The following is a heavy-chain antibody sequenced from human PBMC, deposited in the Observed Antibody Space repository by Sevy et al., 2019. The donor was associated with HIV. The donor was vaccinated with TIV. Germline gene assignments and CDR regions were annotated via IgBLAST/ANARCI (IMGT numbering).Heavy chain of an antibody. D-gene: IGHD5-18*01. CDR3: AKDGAGYSYGYRAMDV. V-gene: IGHV3-23*01. J-gene: IGHJ6*03. CDR2: ISGSGGST. Sequence: GGSLRLSCAASGFTFSSYAMSWVRQAPGKGLEWVSAISGSGGSTYYADSVKGRFTISRDNSKNTLYLQMNSLRAEDTAVYYCAKDGAGYSYGYRAMDVWGKGTTVTVSS. CDR1: GFTFSSYA.